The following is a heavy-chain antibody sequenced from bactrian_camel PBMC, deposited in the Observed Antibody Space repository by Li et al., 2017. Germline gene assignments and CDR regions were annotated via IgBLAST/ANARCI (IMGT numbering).Heavy chain of an antibody. CDR3: AKGSGAYYPYYGRSDFDY. V-gene: IGHV3S40*01. CDR2: ANSGAGST. D-gene: IGHD2*01. Sequence: VQLVESGGGLVQPGGSLRLSCAASGFTFSSYDMIWVRQALGKGLEWVSLANSGAGSTAYADSVKGRFTIARDNAKNTLYLQLNSLKTDDTATYYCAKGSGAYYPYYGRSDFDYWGQGTQVTVS. J-gene: IGHJ6*01. CDR1: GFTFSSYD.